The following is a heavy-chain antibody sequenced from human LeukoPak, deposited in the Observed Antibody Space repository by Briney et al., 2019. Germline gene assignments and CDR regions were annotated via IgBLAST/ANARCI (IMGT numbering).Heavy chain of an antibody. CDR3: ARMDYIVVPAAMRGGVFDY. CDR2: IHHSGST. V-gene: IGHV4-4*02. Sequence: SETLSLTCAVSGDSISSHIWWNWVRQPPGRGLEWIGEIHHSGSTNYNPSLKSRVTISVDKSKNQFSLKLSSVTAADTAVYYCARMDYIVVPAAMRGGVFDYWGQGTLVTVSS. CDR1: GDSISSHIW. J-gene: IGHJ4*02. D-gene: IGHD2-2*01.